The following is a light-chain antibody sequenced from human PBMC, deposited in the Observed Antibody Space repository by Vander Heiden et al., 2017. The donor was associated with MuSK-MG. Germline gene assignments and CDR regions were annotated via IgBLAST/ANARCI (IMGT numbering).Light chain of an antibody. V-gene: IGLV1-44*01. CDR3: ASWDDSLSGPV. CDR1: SSNIGSNV. Sequence: SHPCSGSSSNIGSNVINWYQQFPGTAPKLLIYGNNQRPSGVPDRFSGSKSGTSASLAISGLQSEDEADYYCASWDDSLSGPVFGGGTKLTVL. CDR2: GNN. J-gene: IGLJ3*02.